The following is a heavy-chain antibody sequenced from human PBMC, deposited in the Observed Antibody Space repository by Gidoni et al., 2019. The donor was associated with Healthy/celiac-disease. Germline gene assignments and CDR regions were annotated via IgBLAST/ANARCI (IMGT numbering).Heavy chain of an antibody. D-gene: IGHD3-3*01. Sequence: EVQLLESGGGLVQPGGSLRLSCAASGFTFSSYAMSWVRQAPGKGLEWVSVISGSGGSTYYADSVKGRFTISRDNSKNTLYLQMTSLRAEDTAVYYCAKDLESWSGSIDYWGQGTLVTVSS. CDR2: ISGSGGST. V-gene: IGHV3-23*01. CDR1: GFTFSSYA. J-gene: IGHJ4*02. CDR3: AKDLESWSGSIDY.